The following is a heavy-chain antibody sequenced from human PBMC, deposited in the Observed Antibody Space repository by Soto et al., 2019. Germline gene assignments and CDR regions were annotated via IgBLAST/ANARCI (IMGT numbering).Heavy chain of an antibody. Sequence: ESGGGVVQPGRSLRLSCAASRFTFSNYGMHWVRQAPGKGLEWVAVISYDGSKKYYADSVKGRFTISRDNSKNTLYLQMNSLRAEDTAVYYCARGYCSGGSCYSRNDYYYGMDVWGQGTTVTVSS. J-gene: IGHJ6*02. V-gene: IGHV3-30*03. D-gene: IGHD2-15*01. CDR3: ARGYCSGGSCYSRNDYYYGMDV. CDR2: ISYDGSKK. CDR1: RFTFSNYG.